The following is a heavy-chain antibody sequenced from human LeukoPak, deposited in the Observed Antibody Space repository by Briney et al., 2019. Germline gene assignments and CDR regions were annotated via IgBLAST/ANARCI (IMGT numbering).Heavy chain of an antibody. V-gene: IGHV3-74*01. CDR2: INSEGSST. Sequence: GGSLRLSCTASGFTFSNYWMHWVRQGPGKGLVWVSRINSEGSSTSYTDSVKGRFTISRDNAKNTVYLQMNSLRAEDTAVYYCARGGYNIDYWGQGTLVTVSS. CDR1: GFTFSNYW. D-gene: IGHD5-24*01. CDR3: ARGGYNIDY. J-gene: IGHJ4*02.